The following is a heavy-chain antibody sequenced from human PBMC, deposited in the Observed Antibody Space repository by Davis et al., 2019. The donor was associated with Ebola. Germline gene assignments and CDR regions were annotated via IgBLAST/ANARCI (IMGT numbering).Heavy chain of an antibody. D-gene: IGHD1-1*01. CDR2: VYVAGNT. V-gene: IGHV3-53*01. CDR1: GFSVSGYY. Sequence: GESLKISCAASGFSVSGYYMSWVRQAPGKGLEWVSVVYVAGNTYYADSVKGRFTISRDNSKNTVSLQMNSLRAEDTAMYYCARHGGGSGTTLHKWVEYYYGMDVWGQGTTVTVSS. J-gene: IGHJ6*02. CDR3: ARHGGGSGTTLHKWVEYYYGMDV.